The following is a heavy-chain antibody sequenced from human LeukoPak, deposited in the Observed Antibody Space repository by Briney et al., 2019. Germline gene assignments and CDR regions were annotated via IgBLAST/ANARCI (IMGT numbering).Heavy chain of an antibody. CDR3: ARETTNAWGSYLYYYYMDV. D-gene: IGHD3-16*02. V-gene: IGHV1-2*02. Sequence: ASVKVSCKASRYTFTGYYMCWVRQAPGQGLEWMGWINPNSGGTNYAQKFQGRVTMTRDTSTSTVYMELSSLRSEDTAVYYCARETTNAWGSYLYYYYMDVWGKGTTVTISS. CDR1: RYTFTGYY. J-gene: IGHJ6*03. CDR2: INPNSGGT.